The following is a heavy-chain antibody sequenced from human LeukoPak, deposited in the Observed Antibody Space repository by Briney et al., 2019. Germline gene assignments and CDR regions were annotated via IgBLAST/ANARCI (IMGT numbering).Heavy chain of an antibody. V-gene: IGHV3-21*01. CDR3: ASIAARGY. J-gene: IGHJ4*02. CDR1: GFTFSSYS. Sequence: GGSLRLSCAASGFTFSSYSMNWVRQAPGKGLEWVSSISSSSSYIYYADSVKGRFTISRDNSKNTLYLQMNSLRAEDTAVYYCASIAARGYWGQGTLVTVSS. D-gene: IGHD6-6*01. CDR2: ISSSSSYI.